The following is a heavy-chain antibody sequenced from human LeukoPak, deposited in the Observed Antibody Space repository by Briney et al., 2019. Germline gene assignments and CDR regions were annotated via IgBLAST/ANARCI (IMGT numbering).Heavy chain of an antibody. V-gene: IGHV1-69*13. J-gene: IGHJ6*04. Sequence: GASVKVSCKASGGTFSSYAISWVRQAPGQGLEWMGGIIPIFGTANYAQKFQGRVTITADESTSTAYMELSSLRSEDTAVYYCASGWFGELWDYYYGMDVWGKGTTVTVSS. CDR3: ASGWFGELWDYYYGMDV. CDR1: GGTFSSYA. CDR2: IIPIFGTA. D-gene: IGHD3-10*01.